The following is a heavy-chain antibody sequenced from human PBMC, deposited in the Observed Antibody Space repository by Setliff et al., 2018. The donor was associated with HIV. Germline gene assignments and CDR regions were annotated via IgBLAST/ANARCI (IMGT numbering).Heavy chain of an antibody. D-gene: IGHD3-22*01. V-gene: IGHV1-18*01. CDR3: VRGVTRDISGYYRDEYFQH. Sequence: ASVKVSCKASGYTFTNYGISWVRQAPGQGLEWMGWISADNGNRKNAQKFQGRVTMTTDTSTSTAYMELRSLRSDDTAVYYCVRGVTRDISGYYRDEYFQHWGQGTPVTVSS. CDR2: ISADNGNR. J-gene: IGHJ1*01. CDR1: GYTFTNYG.